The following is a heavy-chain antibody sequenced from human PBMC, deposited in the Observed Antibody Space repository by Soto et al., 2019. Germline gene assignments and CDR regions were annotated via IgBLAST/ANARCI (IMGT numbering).Heavy chain of an antibody. D-gene: IGHD2-15*01. J-gene: IGHJ6*02. CDR3: ARHPGGRGYYYGMDV. Sequence: QVQLVQSGAEVKKPGSSVKVSCKASGGTFSSYAISWVRQAPGQGLEWMGGIIPIFGTANYAQKFQGRVTITGDEPTSTGYMELSSLGSEDTAVYYCARHPGGRGYYYGMDVWGQGTTVTVSS. V-gene: IGHV1-69*12. CDR1: GGTFSSYA. CDR2: IIPIFGTA.